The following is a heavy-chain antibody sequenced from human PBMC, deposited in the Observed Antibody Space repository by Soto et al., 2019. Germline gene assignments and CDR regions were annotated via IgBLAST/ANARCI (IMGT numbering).Heavy chain of an antibody. CDR3: ARSTSHYWSAYPNWFDS. CDR2: VFTSAST. Sequence: SETLSLTCIVSGDSISSSDYYWGWIRQAPGKGLEWIGYVFTSASTTYNASLKSRATISADTSKNQFSLKLRSVSAADTAVYYCARSTSHYWSAYPNWFDSWGQGTLVTVSS. D-gene: IGHD3-3*02. J-gene: IGHJ5*01. CDR1: GDSISSSDYY. V-gene: IGHV4-61*05.